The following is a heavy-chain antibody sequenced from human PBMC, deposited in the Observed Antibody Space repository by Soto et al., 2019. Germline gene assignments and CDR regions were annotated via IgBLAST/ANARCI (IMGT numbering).Heavy chain of an antibody. J-gene: IGHJ4*02. Sequence: SETLSLTCTVSGGSISSYYWSWIRQPPGKGLEWIGYIYYSGSTNYNPSLKSRVTISVDTSKNQFSLKLSSVTAADTAVYYCARHWGRGARVFDYWGQGTLVTVSS. D-gene: IGHD3-10*01. CDR3: ARHWGRGARVFDY. V-gene: IGHV4-59*08. CDR1: GGSISSYY. CDR2: IYYSGST.